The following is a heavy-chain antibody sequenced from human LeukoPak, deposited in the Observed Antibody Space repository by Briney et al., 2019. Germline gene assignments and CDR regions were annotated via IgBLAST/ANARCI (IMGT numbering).Heavy chain of an antibody. J-gene: IGHJ5*02. CDR2: ISDDGDA. Sequence: PGGSLRLSCAASGFTFSSYAMSWVRQAPGKGLEWVSAISDDGDAKYADSVKGRFTISRDNSKNTQYLQMNSLRADDTAIYYCGKDWKLDPWGQGTLVTVSS. CDR3: GKDWKLDP. CDR1: GFTFSSYA. V-gene: IGHV3-23*01. D-gene: IGHD1-1*01.